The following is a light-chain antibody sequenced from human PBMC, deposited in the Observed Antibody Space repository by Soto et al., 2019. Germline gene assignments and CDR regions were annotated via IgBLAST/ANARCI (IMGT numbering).Light chain of an antibody. J-gene: IGLJ1*01. Sequence: QCALTQPASVSGAPGQWITISCPGTSSDVGSYDYVSWYQHHPGKAPKLMIYDVANRPSGVSNRFSGSKSGNTASLTISGLQAEDEADYYCNSYTSTRTYVFGTGTKVTVL. CDR1: SSDVGSYDY. CDR2: DVA. CDR3: NSYTSTRTYV. V-gene: IGLV2-14*03.